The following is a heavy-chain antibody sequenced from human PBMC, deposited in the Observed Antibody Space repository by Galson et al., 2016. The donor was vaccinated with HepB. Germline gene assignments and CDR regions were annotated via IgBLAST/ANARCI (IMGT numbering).Heavy chain of an antibody. D-gene: IGHD6-13*01. CDR1: GFNFNNYT. Sequence: SLRLSCAASGFNFNNYTINWVRQAPGKWLEWISYISSGSSIIYYADSVRGRFTISRDSAKNSLYLQMNRLRDEDTAVYYCARRPDSSSWYMSWYFDLWGRGSLVTVSS. CDR3: ARRPDSSSWYMSWYFDL. J-gene: IGHJ2*01. CDR2: ISSGSSII. V-gene: IGHV3-48*02.